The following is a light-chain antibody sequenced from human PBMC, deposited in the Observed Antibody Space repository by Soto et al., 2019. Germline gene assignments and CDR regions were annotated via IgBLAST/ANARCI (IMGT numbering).Light chain of an antibody. J-gene: IGKJ5*01. CDR1: QTVRNNY. CDR2: DAS. V-gene: IGKV3D-20*02. CDR3: QQRSNWPPFT. Sequence: EIVLTQSPGTLSLSPGERATLSCRASQTVRNNYLAWYQQKPGQAPRLLIYDASSRATGIPDRFSGGGSGTDFTLTISSLEPEDFAVYYCQQRSNWPPFTFGQGTRLEIK.